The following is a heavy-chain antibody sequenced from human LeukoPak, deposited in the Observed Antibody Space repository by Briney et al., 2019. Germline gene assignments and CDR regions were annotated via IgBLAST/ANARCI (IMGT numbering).Heavy chain of an antibody. CDR1: GGSFSGYY. CDR3: ARSLTGRYYYDGMDV. CDR2: INHSGST. V-gene: IGHV4-34*01. Sequence: SEPLSLTWAVYGGSFSGYYWSWLRQPPGKGLEWIGEINHSGSTNYNPSLQSRVTISVDTSKNQSSLKLSSVTAAYTAVYYCARSLTGRYYYDGMDVCGQGTTVTVSS. J-gene: IGHJ6*02. D-gene: IGHD7-27*01.